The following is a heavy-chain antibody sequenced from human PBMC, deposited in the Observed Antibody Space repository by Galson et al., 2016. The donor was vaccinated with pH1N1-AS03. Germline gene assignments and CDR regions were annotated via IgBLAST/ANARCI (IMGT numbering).Heavy chain of an antibody. V-gene: IGHV3-33*01. D-gene: IGHD2-8*02. CDR2: IWNDGSLK. J-gene: IGHJ4*02. CDR1: GFTFRTFG. Sequence: SLRLSCAASGFTFRTFGMQWVRQAPGKGLEWVAVIWNDGSLKKYGDSVKGRFIISRDNSNNTVSLEMSSLRAEDTAVYYCVTGNQNYFDYWGQGTLVTVSS. CDR3: VTGNQNYFDY.